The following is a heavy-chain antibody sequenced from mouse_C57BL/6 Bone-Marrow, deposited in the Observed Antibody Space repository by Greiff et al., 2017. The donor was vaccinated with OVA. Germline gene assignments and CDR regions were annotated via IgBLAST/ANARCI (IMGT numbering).Heavy chain of an antibody. CDR3: APITTVVDFAY. Sequence: QVHVKQPGAELVKPGASVKLSCKASGYTFTSYWMHWVKQRPGQGLEWIGMIHPNSGSTNYNEKFKSKATLTVDKSSSTAYMQLSSLTSEDSAVYYCAPITTVVDFAYWGQGTLVTVSA. CDR2: IHPNSGST. V-gene: IGHV1-64*01. J-gene: IGHJ3*01. D-gene: IGHD1-1*01. CDR1: GYTFTSYW.